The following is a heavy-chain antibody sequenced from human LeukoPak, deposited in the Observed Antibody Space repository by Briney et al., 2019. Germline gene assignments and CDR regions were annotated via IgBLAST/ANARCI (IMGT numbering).Heavy chain of an antibody. CDR1: GFTFSSYE. CDR3: ARDTHYYGSGSPAFDL. Sequence: GGSLRLSCAASGFTFSSYEMNWVRQAPGKGLEWVSYISFSSATIHYADSVKGRFTISRDNAKNSLYLQLNSLRAEDTALYYCARDTHYYGSGSPAFDLWGRGTMVTVSS. V-gene: IGHV3-48*03. CDR2: ISFSSATI. J-gene: IGHJ3*01. D-gene: IGHD3-10*01.